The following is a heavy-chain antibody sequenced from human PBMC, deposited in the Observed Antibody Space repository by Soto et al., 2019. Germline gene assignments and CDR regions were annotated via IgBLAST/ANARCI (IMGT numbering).Heavy chain of an antibody. J-gene: IGHJ6*03. CDR3: ARDKVWGGGGYDYMAV. D-gene: IGHD3-22*01. V-gene: IGHV1-3*01. CDR2: INAGNGNT. Sequence: ASVKVSCKASGYTFTSYAMHWVRQAPGQRLEWMGWINAGNGNTKYSQKFQGRVTITRDTSASTAYMELSSLRSEDTAVYYCARDKVWGGGGYDYMAVGGKGTPVTVP. CDR1: GYTFTSYA.